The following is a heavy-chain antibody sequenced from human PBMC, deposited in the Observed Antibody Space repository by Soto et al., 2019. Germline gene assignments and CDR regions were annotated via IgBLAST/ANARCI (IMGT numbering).Heavy chain of an antibody. V-gene: IGHV4-30-2*05. CDR3: ARHKVEGGRYGSGSYRVFDY. J-gene: IGHJ4*02. CDR2: IYYSGST. D-gene: IGHD3-10*01. Sequence: SETLSLTCAVSGGSISSGGYSWSWIRQPPGKGLEWIGYIYYSGSTYYNPSLKSRVTISVDTSKNQFSLKLSSVTAADTAVYYCARHKVEGGRYGSGSYRVFDYWGQGTLVTISS. CDR1: GGSISSGGYS.